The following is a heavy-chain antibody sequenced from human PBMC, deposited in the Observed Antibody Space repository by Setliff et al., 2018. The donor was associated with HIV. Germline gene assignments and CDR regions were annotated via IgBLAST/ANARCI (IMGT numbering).Heavy chain of an antibody. CDR2: IAYSGTTMYT. CDR3: ARGPPFAY. CDR1: GGSFIGSSFQ. V-gene: IGHV4-39*07. Sequence: KTSETLSLTCTVSGGSFIGSSFQSTWIRQTPGKGLEWIADIAYSGTTMYTNYNPSLESRVIVSEDTSRDQFFLKLTSVTADDTAIYYCARGPPFAYWGQGLLVTVSS. J-gene: IGHJ4*02.